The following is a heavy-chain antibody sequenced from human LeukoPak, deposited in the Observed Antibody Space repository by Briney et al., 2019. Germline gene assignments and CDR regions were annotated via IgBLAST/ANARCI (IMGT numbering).Heavy chain of an antibody. CDR3: TRERINSGSYSEALDY. D-gene: IGHD1-26*01. V-gene: IGHV1-2*02. CDR2: INPNSGGT. Sequence: ASVKVSFKASGYTFTGYYMHWVRQAPGQGLEWMGWINPNSGGTNYTQKFQGRVTMTRDTSISTAYMELSRLRSDDTAVYYCTRERINSGSYSEALDYWGQGTLVTVSS. CDR1: GYTFTGYY. J-gene: IGHJ4*02.